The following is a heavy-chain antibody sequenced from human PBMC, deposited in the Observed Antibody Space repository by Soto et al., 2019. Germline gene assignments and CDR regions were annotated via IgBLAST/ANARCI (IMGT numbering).Heavy chain of an antibody. CDR1: GGSISSGGYY. Sequence: PSETLSLTCTVSGGSISSGGYYWSWIRQHPGKGLEWSRYISYSWSTYYTPSLKSRVTISVDTSKTQFSLKLSSVTAADTAVYYCARDWRGYSYGYYYYYGMDVWGQGTTVTVSS. J-gene: IGHJ6*02. CDR2: ISYSWST. V-gene: IGHV4-31*03. CDR3: ARDWRGYSYGYYYYYGMDV. D-gene: IGHD5-18*01.